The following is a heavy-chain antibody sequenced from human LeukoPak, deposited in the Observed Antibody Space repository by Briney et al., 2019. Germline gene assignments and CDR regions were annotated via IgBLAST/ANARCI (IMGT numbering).Heavy chain of an antibody. V-gene: IGHV3-53*01. CDR3: ARDQGAYHLLGSDF. D-gene: IGHD2-2*01. CDR2: IYGGGST. CDR1: GFTVSSNY. Sequence: SGGSLRLSCAVSGFTVSSNYVSWVRQAPGKGLEWVSVIYGGGSTYYADSVKGRFTLSRDNAKNSLYLQMNSLRAEDTAVYFCARDQGAYHLLGSDFWGQGTLVTVSS. J-gene: IGHJ4*02.